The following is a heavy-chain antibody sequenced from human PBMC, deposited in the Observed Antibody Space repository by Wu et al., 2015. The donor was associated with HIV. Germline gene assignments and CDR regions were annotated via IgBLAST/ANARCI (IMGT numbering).Heavy chain of an antibody. J-gene: IGHJ6*03. CDR2: MNANSGGT. D-gene: IGHD2-2*01. Sequence: QVQLVQSGAEVKKPGAPVKVSCKALRYTSRYYMHWVRQAPGQGLEWMGWMNANSGGTNYAQKFQGRVTVTRDTSISTAYMELSRLKSDDTAVYYCARMAMGAIFYMDVWGKGTTVTVSS. V-gene: IGHV1-2*02. CDR3: ARMAMGAIFYMDV. CDR1: RYTSRYY.